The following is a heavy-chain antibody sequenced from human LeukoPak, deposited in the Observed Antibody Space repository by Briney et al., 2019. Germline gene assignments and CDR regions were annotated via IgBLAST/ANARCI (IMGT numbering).Heavy chain of an antibody. CDR2: ISAYNGNT. Sequence: ASVKVSCKASGYTFTSYGISWVRQAPGQGLEWMGWISAYNGNTNYAQKLQGRVTMTTDTSTSTAYMELRSLRSDDTAVYYCARAADYDILTGYSPPWGWDQGTLVTVSS. D-gene: IGHD3-9*01. J-gene: IGHJ4*02. CDR1: GYTFTSYG. CDR3: ARAADYDILTGYSPPWG. V-gene: IGHV1-18*01.